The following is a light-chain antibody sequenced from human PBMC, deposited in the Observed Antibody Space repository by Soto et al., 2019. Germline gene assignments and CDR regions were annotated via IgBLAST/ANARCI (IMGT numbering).Light chain of an antibody. J-gene: IGLJ1*01. Sequence: QSVLTQPPSVSGTPGQRVTISCSGSSSNIGVDYVYWYQQVPGTAPKLLIHRDSQRPSGVPDRFSGSKSGTSASLAISGLRSEDEADYYCAAWDDSLIGYVFGTGTKLTVL. CDR1: SSNIGVDY. CDR2: RDS. V-gene: IGLV1-47*01. CDR3: AAWDDSLIGYV.